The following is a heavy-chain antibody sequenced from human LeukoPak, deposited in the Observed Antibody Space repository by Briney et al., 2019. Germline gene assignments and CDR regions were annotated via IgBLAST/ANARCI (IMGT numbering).Heavy chain of an antibody. CDR2: IYYSGST. J-gene: IGHJ3*02. V-gene: IGHV4-31*03. D-gene: IGHD3-22*01. CDR1: GGSISSGGYY. CDR3: ARDREYDGSGYYYRAGLFDI. Sequence: SETLSLTCTVSGGSISSGGYYWSWIRQHPGKGLEWIGYIYYSGSTYYNPSLKSRVTISVDTSKSQFSLKLSSVTAADTAVYYCARDREYDGSGYYYRAGLFDIWGQGTMVTVSS.